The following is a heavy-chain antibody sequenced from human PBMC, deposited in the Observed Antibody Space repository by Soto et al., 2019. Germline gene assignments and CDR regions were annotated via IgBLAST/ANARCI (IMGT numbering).Heavy chain of an antibody. J-gene: IGHJ4*02. CDR2: IIPIFGTA. D-gene: IGHD3-22*01. CDR3: ASFPYYYDSSGYPISYFDY. CDR1: GGTFSSYA. V-gene: IGHV1-69*01. Sequence: QVQLVQSGAEVKKPGSSVKVSCKASGGTFSSYAISWVRQAPGQGLEWMGGIIPIFGTANYARKFQGRVTITADESTSTAYMELSSLRSEDTAVYYCASFPYYYDSSGYPISYFDYWGQGTLVTVSS.